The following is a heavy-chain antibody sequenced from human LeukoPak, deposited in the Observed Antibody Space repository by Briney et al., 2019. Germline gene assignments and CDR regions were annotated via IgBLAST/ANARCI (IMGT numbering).Heavy chain of an antibody. V-gene: IGHV4-4*02. CDR1: GGSISSSNW. Sequence: SGTLSLTCAVSGGSISSSNWWSWVRQPPGKGLEWIGEIYHSGSTNYNPSLKSRVTISVDKSKNQLSLKLSSVTAADTAVYYCARRRYFDWLLSAFDIWGQGTMVTVSS. J-gene: IGHJ3*02. CDR3: ARRRYFDWLLSAFDI. D-gene: IGHD3-9*01. CDR2: IYHSGST.